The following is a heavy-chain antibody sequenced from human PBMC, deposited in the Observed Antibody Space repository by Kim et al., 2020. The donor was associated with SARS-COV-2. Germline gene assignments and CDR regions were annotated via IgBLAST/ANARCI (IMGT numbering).Heavy chain of an antibody. CDR2: IIPILGIA. Sequence: SVKVSCKASGGTFSSYAISWVRQAPGQGLEWMGRIIPILGIANYAQKFQGRVTITADKSTSTAYMELSSLRSEDTAVYYCARSITLVRGVTRNYYGMDVWGQGTTVTVSS. D-gene: IGHD3-10*01. CDR3: ARSITLVRGVTRNYYGMDV. J-gene: IGHJ6*02. CDR1: GGTFSSYA. V-gene: IGHV1-69*04.